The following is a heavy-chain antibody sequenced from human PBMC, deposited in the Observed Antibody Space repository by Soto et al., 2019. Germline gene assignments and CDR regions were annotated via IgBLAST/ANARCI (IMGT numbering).Heavy chain of an antibody. Sequence: QVQLVQSGAEVKEPGASVKVSCKASGYTFVSYGISWVRQAPGQGLERMGWISPYNGNTNYAQKSQGRVTMTTDTSTSTVYMELRSLRSDDTAVYYCSRDAQKWLVAAFDIWGQGTMVTVSS. CDR3: SRDAQKWLVAAFDI. V-gene: IGHV1-18*01. D-gene: IGHD6-19*01. CDR1: GYTFVSYG. CDR2: ISPYNGNT. J-gene: IGHJ3*02.